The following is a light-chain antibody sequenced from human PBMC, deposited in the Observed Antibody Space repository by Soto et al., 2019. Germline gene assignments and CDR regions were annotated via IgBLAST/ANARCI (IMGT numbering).Light chain of an antibody. J-gene: IGKJ2*01. V-gene: IGKV3-20*01. CDR3: QQYGGVPYP. Sequence: EIVLTQSQGTLSLSPGQRATLSCRASESISRDYLAWYQQRLGQAPRLLIYGASSGATGITDRFSGSGSGTDFTLTISRLEPEDFAIYYCQQYGGVPYPFGQGTKLEIK. CDR1: ESISRDY. CDR2: GAS.